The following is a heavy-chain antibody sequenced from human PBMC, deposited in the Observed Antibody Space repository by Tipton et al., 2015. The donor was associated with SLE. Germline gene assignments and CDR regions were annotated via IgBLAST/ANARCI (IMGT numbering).Heavy chain of an antibody. CDR1: GFTVSSNY. V-gene: IGHV3-66*02. Sequence: SLRLSCAASGFTVSSNYMSWVRQAPGKGLEWVSVIYSGGSTYYADSVKGRFTISRDNSKNTLYLQMNSLRAEDTAVYYCASQSRIAARGDYYYYGMDVWGQGTTVTVSS. CDR3: ASQSRIAARGDYYYYGMDV. CDR2: IYSGGST. D-gene: IGHD6-6*01. J-gene: IGHJ6*02.